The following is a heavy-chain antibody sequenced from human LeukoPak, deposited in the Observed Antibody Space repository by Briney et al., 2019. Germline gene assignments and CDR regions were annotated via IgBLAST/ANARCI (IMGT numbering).Heavy chain of an antibody. V-gene: IGHV3-23*01. CDR3: TGRSGPKDY. CDR2: ISGSGDST. CDR1: GFTFSSYA. J-gene: IGHJ4*02. Sequence: PGGSLRLSCAASGFTFSSYAMTWVRQAPGKGLEWVSVISGSGDSTNYADSVKGRFTISRDNSKNTLYLQMNSLRAEDTAVYYCTGRSGPKDYWGQGTLVTVSS. D-gene: IGHD2-15*01.